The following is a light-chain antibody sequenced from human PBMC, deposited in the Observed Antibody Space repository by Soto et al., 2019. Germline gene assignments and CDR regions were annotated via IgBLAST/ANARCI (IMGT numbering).Light chain of an antibody. CDR2: GAS. CDR1: QSVSSN. J-gene: IGKJ1*01. CDR3: QQYNNWPRT. V-gene: IGKV3-15*01. Sequence: ELVLTQSPATLSVSPGERATLSCRASQSVSSNLAWYRRKPGQAPRLLIYGASTRATGIPARFSGSGSGTEFTLTISSLQSEDFAVYYCQQYNNWPRTFGQGTKVDIK.